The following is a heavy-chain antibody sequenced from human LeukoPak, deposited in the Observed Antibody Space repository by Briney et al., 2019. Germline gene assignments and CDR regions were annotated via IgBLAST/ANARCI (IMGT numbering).Heavy chain of an antibody. Sequence: GRSLRLSCAASGFTFSSYGMHWVRQAPGKGLEWVAVISYDGSNKYYADSVKGRFTISRDNSKNTLYLQMNSLRAEGTAVYYCAKDLAPTYYDILTGYQGIDWGQGTLVTVSS. CDR3: AKDLAPTYYDILTGYQGID. CDR1: GFTFSSYG. CDR2: ISYDGSNK. V-gene: IGHV3-30*18. D-gene: IGHD3-9*01. J-gene: IGHJ4*02.